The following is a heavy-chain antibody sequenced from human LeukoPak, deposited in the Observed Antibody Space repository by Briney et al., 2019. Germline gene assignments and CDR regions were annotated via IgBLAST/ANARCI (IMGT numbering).Heavy chain of an antibody. V-gene: IGHV4-39*01. CDR2: IYYSGST. J-gene: IGHJ4*02. CDR3: ARRNYDSSGYASFDY. Sequence: SETLSLTCTVSGGSISSSSYYWGWIRQPPGKGLEWIGSIYYSGSTYYNPSLKSRVTISVDTSKNQFSLKLSSVTAADTAVHYCARRNYDSSGYASFDYWGQGTLVTVSS. D-gene: IGHD3-22*01. CDR1: GGSISSSSYY.